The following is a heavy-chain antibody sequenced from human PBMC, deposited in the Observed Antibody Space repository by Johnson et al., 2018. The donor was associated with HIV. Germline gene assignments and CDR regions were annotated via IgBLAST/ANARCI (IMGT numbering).Heavy chain of an antibody. D-gene: IGHD6-19*01. J-gene: IGHJ3*02. CDR3: AKDLGGYSSGWYGDALDI. Sequence: MLLVESGGGLVQPGGSLRLSCAASGFTFSNYWMSWVRQAPGKGLEWVANIKQDGSEKYYVDSVKGRFTISRDNAKNTLYLQMRADDTDVYYCAKDLGGYSSGWYGDALDIWGQGTMVTVSS. CDR2: IKQDGSEK. CDR1: GFTFSNYW. V-gene: IGHV3-7*01.